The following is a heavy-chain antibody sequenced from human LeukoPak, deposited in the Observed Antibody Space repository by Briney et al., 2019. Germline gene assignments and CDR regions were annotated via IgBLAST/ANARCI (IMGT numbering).Heavy chain of an antibody. Sequence: SETLSLTCAVSGYSISGGYYWGWIRQPPGKGLEWIGSIYHSGSTYYNPSLKSRVTISVDTSKNQFSLKLSSVTAADTAIYYCARQDIVVMVSAIHAFDFWGQGTMVTVSS. CDR2: IYHSGST. CDR3: ARQDIVVMVSAIHAFDF. J-gene: IGHJ3*01. V-gene: IGHV4-38-2*01. CDR1: GYSISGGYY. D-gene: IGHD2-8*01.